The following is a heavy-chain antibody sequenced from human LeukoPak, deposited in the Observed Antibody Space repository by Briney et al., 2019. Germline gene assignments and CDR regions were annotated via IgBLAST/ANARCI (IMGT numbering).Heavy chain of an antibody. V-gene: IGHV3-66*01. Sequence: GGSLRLSCAASGFTFSSYGMNWVRQAPGKGLEWVSIIYTGGTTHYADSLKDRFTISRDDSINTLYLQMNSLRAEDTAVYYCARDSSSYYFDYWGQGKLGSVSS. D-gene: IGHD6-6*01. CDR2: IYTGGTT. CDR1: GFTFSSYG. J-gene: IGHJ4*02. CDR3: ARDSSSYYFDY.